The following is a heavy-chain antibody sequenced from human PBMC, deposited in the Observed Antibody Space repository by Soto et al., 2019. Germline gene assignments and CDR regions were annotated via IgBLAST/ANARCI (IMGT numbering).Heavy chain of an antibody. CDR3: AKYRTFVRTAHWFAP. Sequence: GGSLRLSCAASGFTFRSYAMSWVRQAPGKGLEWVSTVGLVGGTTDTYYADSVKGRFTISRDNSKNSHYLQMNNLRPEDTAVIYFAKYRTFVRTAHWFAPWGQGTLVTVSS. CDR2: VGLVGGTTDT. D-gene: IGHD3-10*02. J-gene: IGHJ5*02. CDR1: GFTFRSYA. V-gene: IGHV3-23*01.